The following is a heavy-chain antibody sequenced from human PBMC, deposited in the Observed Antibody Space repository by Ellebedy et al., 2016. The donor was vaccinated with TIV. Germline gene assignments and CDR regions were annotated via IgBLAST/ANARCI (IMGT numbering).Heavy chain of an antibody. CDR2: ISYDGSNK. CDR1: GFTFSSYA. Sequence: GESLKISCAASGFTFSSYAMHWVRQAPGKGLEWVAVISYDGSNKYCADSVKGRFTISRDNSKNTLYLQMNSLRAEDTAVYYCATTPSDSSAWFDYWGQGTLVTVSS. V-gene: IGHV3-30*04. J-gene: IGHJ5*01. CDR3: ATTPSDSSAWFDY. D-gene: IGHD6-19*01.